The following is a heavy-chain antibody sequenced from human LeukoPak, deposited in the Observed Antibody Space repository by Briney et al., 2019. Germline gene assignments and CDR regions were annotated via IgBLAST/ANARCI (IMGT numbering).Heavy chain of an antibody. CDR2: IYYSGST. J-gene: IGHJ4*02. CDR1: GGSISSYY. Sequence: SETLSLTCTVSGGSISSYYWSWIRQPPGKGLEWIGYIYYSGSTNYNPSLKSRVTISVDTSKNQLSLKLSSVTAADTAVYYCARHSRLDKSSLSWADYWGQGTLVTVSS. V-gene: IGHV4-59*08. CDR3: ARHSRLDKSSLSWADY. D-gene: IGHD2-2*03.